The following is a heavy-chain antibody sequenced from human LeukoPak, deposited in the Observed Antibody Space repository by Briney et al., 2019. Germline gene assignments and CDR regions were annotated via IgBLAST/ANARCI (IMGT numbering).Heavy chain of an antibody. V-gene: IGHV3-7*01. CDR1: GFTFDSHT. D-gene: IGHD6-19*01. CDR3: ARDASALY. J-gene: IGHJ4*02. Sequence: GGSLRLSCAASGFTFDSHTVIWVRQAPGKGLEWVASIKPDGSEKYYLDSVKGRFTISRDNSRDSLYLQMTSLRDDDTSVYYCARDASALYWGRGTPVTVSS. CDR2: IKPDGSEK.